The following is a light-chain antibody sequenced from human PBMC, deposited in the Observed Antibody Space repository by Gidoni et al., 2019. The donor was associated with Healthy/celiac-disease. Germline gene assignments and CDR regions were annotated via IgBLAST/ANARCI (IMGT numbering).Light chain of an antibody. CDR1: SSDVGSYNL. V-gene: IGLV2-23*02. CDR2: EVS. CDR3: CSYAGSSTLYV. J-gene: IGLJ1*01. Sequence: HSALTQPSSVSSSPGLSITISCTGTSSDVGSYNLVSWYQQHPGKAPKLMIYEVSKRPSGVSNRFSGSKSGNTASLTISGLQAEDEADYYCCSYAGSSTLYVFGTGTKVTVL.